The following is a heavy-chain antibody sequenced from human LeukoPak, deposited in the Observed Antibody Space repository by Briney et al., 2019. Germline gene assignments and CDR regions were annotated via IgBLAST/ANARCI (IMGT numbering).Heavy chain of an antibody. D-gene: IGHD5-12*01. V-gene: IGHV3-21*01. J-gene: IGHJ5*01. CDR3: ARDHIVSRGYSGYDS. CDR1: GFTFSSYS. CDR2: ISSSSSYI. Sequence: PGGSLRLSSAASGFTFSSYSMNWVRQAPGKGLEWVSSISSSSSYIYYADSVRGRFTISRDNAKNSLYLQMNSLRAEDTAVYYCARDHIVSRGYSGYDSWGQGTLVTVSS.